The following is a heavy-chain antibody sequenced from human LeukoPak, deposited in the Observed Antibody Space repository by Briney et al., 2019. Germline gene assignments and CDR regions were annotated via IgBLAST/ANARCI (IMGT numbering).Heavy chain of an antibody. CDR3: ARGLSYYYDSTDGY. V-gene: IGHV3-11*01. Sequence: PGGSLRLSCATSGFTFSDYFMSWIRQAPGKGLEWVSYISSSGSTIYYADSVKGRFTISRDNAKNSLYLQMNSLRAEDTAVYYCARGLSYYYDSTDGYWGQGTLVTVSS. CDR1: GFTFSDYF. J-gene: IGHJ4*02. D-gene: IGHD3-22*01. CDR2: ISSSGSTI.